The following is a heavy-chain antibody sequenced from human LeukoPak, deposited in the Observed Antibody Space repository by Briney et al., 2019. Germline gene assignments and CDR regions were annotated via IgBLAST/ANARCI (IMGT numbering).Heavy chain of an antibody. CDR3: AGSAGSTWGTDS. D-gene: IGHD6-13*01. CDR1: GGSMSSYY. CDR2: MYYSGTS. V-gene: IGHV4-59*13. J-gene: IGHJ4*02. Sequence: SETLSLTCTVSGGSMSSYYWSWIRQPPGKGLEYIGYMYYSGTSKYNPSLKSRVTISLDTSKNQFSLRLNSVTAADTAVYYCAGSAGSTWGTDSWGQGTLVTVSS.